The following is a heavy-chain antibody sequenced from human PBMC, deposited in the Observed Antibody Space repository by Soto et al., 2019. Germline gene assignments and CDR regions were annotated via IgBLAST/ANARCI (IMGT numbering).Heavy chain of an antibody. CDR3: AREYYYDSSGYYSFDP. J-gene: IGHJ5*02. CDR2: IYYSGST. Sequence: ASETLSLTCTVSGGSISSGDYYWSWIRQPPGKGLEWIGYIYYSGSTYYNPSLKSRVTISVDTSKNQFSLKLSSVTAADTAVYYCAREYYYDSSGYYSFDPWGQGTLVTVSS. CDR1: GGSISSGDYY. D-gene: IGHD3-22*01. V-gene: IGHV4-30-4*01.